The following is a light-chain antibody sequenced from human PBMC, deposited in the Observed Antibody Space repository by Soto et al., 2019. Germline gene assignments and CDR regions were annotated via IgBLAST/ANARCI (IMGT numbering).Light chain of an antibody. CDR1: QSINRW. J-gene: IGKJ1*01. V-gene: IGKV1-5*01. CDR3: QQYGSYWT. Sequence: IQMTQSPSTLSASIGDTVTITCRASQSINRWLAWYQQKPGEAPKLLIYDASSLESGVPSRFSGTGSGTEFTIIISSLQPDDFATYYCQQYGSYWTFGQGNKVEIK. CDR2: DAS.